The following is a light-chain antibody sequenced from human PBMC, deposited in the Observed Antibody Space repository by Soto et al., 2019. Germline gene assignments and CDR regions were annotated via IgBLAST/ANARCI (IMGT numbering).Light chain of an antibody. V-gene: IGKV1-27*01. J-gene: IGKJ1*01. CDR3: QKYYSAPRT. Sequence: DIQMTQSPSSLSASVGDRVTITCRASQDISIFLAWYQQEPGKVPKLLIYAASSLQSGVPSRFSGSGSGTDFTLTISSLQPEDFATYYCQKYYSAPRTFGQGTKVEIK. CDR1: QDISIF. CDR2: AAS.